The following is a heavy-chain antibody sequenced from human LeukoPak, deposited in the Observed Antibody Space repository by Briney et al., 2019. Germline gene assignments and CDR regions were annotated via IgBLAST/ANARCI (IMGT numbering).Heavy chain of an antibody. Sequence: GGSLTLSCAASGFTFSSYAMSWVRQAPGQGLEWVSAISGSGCSTYYPHSVKGRFTISRDNSKNQLYLQMNSLRAEDTAVYYCAKTTYYDFWSGYDTGGWFDPWGQGTLVTVSS. CDR1: GFTFSSYA. D-gene: IGHD3-3*01. V-gene: IGHV3-23*01. CDR3: AKTTYYDFWSGYDTGGWFDP. J-gene: IGHJ5*02. CDR2: ISGSGCST.